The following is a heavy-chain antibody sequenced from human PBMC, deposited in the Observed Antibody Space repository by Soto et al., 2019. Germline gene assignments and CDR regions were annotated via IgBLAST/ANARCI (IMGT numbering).Heavy chain of an antibody. D-gene: IGHD1-26*01. V-gene: IGHV1-8*01. CDR2: RNPNRGNT. CDR3: AREISGTYRFDY. J-gene: IGHJ4*02. CDR1: GYTFTSYD. Sequence: GASVKVSCKASGYTFTSYDINWVRQATGQGLEWMGWRNPNRGNTGYAQNYQGRVTMTRNTPISTAYMELSSLRSEETAVYYCAREISGTYRFDYWGQGTLVTVSS.